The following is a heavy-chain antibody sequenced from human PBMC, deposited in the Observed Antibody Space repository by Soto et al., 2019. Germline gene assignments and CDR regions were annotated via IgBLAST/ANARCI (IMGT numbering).Heavy chain of an antibody. J-gene: IGHJ4*02. D-gene: IGHD3-3*01. CDR1: GGSISSYY. CDR2: IYYSGST. CDR3: GRDNDYDFWSGYRYFDY. Sequence: PSETLSLTCTVSGGSISSYYWSWVRQPPGKGLEWIGYIYYSGSTNYNPSLKSRVTISVDTSKNQFSLKLSSVTAADTAVYYCGRDNDYDFWSGYRYFDYWGQGTLVTSPQ. V-gene: IGHV4-59*01.